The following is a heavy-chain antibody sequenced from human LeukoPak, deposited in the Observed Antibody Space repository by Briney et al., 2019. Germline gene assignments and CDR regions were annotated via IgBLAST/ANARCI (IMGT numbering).Heavy chain of an antibody. Sequence: PGGSLRLSCAASGFTFSSYAMSWVRQAPGKGLEWVSAISGSGGSTYYADSVKGRFTISRDNSKNTLYLQMNSLRAEDTALYYCARDSGPYGGNPFDYWGQGTLVTVSS. V-gene: IGHV3-23*01. D-gene: IGHD4-23*01. CDR3: ARDSGPYGGNPFDY. CDR2: ISGSGGST. J-gene: IGHJ4*02. CDR1: GFTFSSYA.